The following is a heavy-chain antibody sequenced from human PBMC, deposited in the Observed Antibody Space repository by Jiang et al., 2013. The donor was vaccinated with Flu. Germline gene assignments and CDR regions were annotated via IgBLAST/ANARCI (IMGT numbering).Heavy chain of an antibody. D-gene: IGHD3-22*01. J-gene: IGHJ4*02. V-gene: IGHV4-39*07. CDR2: CYYGGTT. Sequence: LLKPSETLSLTCTVSGDSISSSGYFWGWIRQPPGKGLEWIGSCYYGGTTYYNPSLKSRVTMSVDTSKNQFSLNLRSVTAADTAVYFCARDRNYFDSRGYSDYWGQGNPGRRLL. CDR3: ARDRNYFDSRGYSDY. CDR1: GDSISSSGYF.